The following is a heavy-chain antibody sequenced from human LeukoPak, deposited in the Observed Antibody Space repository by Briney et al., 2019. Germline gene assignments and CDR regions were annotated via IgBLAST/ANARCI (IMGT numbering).Heavy chain of an antibody. J-gene: IGHJ6*03. D-gene: IGHD1-26*01. CDR2: IKQDGSEK. CDR1: GFTVSSYW. V-gene: IGHV3-7*01. Sequence: GGSLRLSCAASGFTVSSYWMSWVRQARGKGLEWVANIKQDGSEKYYVDSVKGRFTISRDNAKNSLYLQMNSLRAEDTAVYYCARVRSGSHWRGKYYYYHYMDVWGKGTTVTVSS. CDR3: ARVRSGSHWRGKYYYYHYMDV.